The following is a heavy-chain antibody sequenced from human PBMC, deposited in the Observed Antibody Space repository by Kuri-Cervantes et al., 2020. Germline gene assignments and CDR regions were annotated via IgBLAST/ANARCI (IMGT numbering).Heavy chain of an antibody. V-gene: IGHV1-69*13. CDR3: ARDRTPFGDYTNAFDI. D-gene: IGHD4-17*01. CDR1: GGTFSSYA. J-gene: IGHJ3*02. Sequence: SVKVSCKASGGTFSSYAISWVRQAPGQGLEWMGGIIPIFGTANYAQKFQGRVTITADESTSTAYMELSSLRSEDTAVYYCARDRTPFGDYTNAFDIWGQGTMVT. CDR2: IIPIFGTA.